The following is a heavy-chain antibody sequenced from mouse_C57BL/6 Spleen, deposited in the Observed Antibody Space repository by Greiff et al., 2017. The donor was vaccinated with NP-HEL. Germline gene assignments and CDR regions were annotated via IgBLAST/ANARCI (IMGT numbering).Heavy chain of an antibody. V-gene: IGHV14-3*01. CDR1: GFNIKNTY. D-gene: IGHD2-3*01. Sequence: VQLKQSVAELVRPGASVKLSCTASGFNIKNTYMHWVKQRPEQGLEWIGRIDPANGNTKYAPKFQGKATITADTSSNTAYLQLSSLTSEDTAIYYWARNPYDGYYGAWFAYWGKGTLVTVSA. CDR2: IDPANGNT. CDR3: ARNPYDGYYGAWFAY. J-gene: IGHJ3*01.